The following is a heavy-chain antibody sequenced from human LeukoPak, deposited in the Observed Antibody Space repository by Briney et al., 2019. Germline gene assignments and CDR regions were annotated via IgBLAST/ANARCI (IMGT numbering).Heavy chain of an antibody. V-gene: IGHV1-3*01. CDR1: GYTFTSYA. Sequence: ASVKVSCKASGYTFTSYAMHWMRQAPGQRLEWMGWINAGNGNTKYSQKFQGRVTITRDTSASTAYMELSSLRSEDAAVYYCARSTLPTIFGVVTIRGNWFDPWGQGTLVTVSS. J-gene: IGHJ5*02. D-gene: IGHD3-3*01. CDR3: ARSTLPTIFGVVTIRGNWFDP. CDR2: INAGNGNT.